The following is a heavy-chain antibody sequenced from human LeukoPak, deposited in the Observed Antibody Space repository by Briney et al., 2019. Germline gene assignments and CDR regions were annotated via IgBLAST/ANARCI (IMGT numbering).Heavy chain of an antibody. D-gene: IGHD3-10*01. Sequence: ASVKVSCKASGYTFTGYYMHWVRQAPGQRLEWMGWINAGNGNTKYSQEFQGRVTITRDTSASTAYMELSSLRSEDMAVCYCAREGSGSYYYYMDVWGKGTTVTVSS. V-gene: IGHV1-3*03. CDR1: GYTFTGYY. CDR2: INAGNGNT. J-gene: IGHJ6*03. CDR3: AREGSGSYYYYMDV.